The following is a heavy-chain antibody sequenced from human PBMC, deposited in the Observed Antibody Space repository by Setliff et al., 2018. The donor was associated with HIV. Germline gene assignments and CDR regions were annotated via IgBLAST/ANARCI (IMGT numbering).Heavy chain of an antibody. V-gene: IGHV1-69*13. Sequence: ASVKVSCKASGGTFSSYAISWVRQAPGQGLEWMGGIIPIFGTANYAQKFQGRVTITADESTSTAYMELSSLRSEDTAVYYCARDRLHYDILTGYSDAFDIWGQETLVT. CDR1: GGTFSSYA. J-gene: IGHJ3*02. CDR2: IIPIFGTA. D-gene: IGHD3-9*01. CDR3: ARDRLHYDILTGYSDAFDI.